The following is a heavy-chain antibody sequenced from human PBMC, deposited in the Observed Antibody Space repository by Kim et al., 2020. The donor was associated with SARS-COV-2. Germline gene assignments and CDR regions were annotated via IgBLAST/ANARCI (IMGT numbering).Heavy chain of an antibody. CDR2: IWYDGSNK. Sequence: GGSLRLSCAASGFTFSSYGMHWVRQAPGKGLEWVAVIWYDGSNKYYADSVKGRFTISRDNSKNTLYLQMNSLRAEDTAVYYCARDLARAAADPRSGFDPWGQGTLVTVSS. J-gene: IGHJ5*02. CDR1: GFTFSSYG. CDR3: ARDLARAAADPRSGFDP. D-gene: IGHD6-13*01. V-gene: IGHV3-33*01.